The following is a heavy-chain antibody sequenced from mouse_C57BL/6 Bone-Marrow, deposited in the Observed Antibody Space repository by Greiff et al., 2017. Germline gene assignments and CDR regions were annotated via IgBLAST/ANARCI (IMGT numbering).Heavy chain of an antibody. J-gene: IGHJ4*01. Sequence: QVQLKQPGAELVKPGASVKVSCKASGYTFTSYWMHWVNQRPGQGLEWIGRIHPSASDTNYNQKFKGKATLTVDKSSSTAYMQLNSLTSEDSAVYYCATKIPYGVNAMDYWGQGTSVTVSS. D-gene: IGHD1-1*02. CDR3: ATKIPYGVNAMDY. CDR2: IHPSASDT. V-gene: IGHV1-74*01. CDR1: GYTFTSYW.